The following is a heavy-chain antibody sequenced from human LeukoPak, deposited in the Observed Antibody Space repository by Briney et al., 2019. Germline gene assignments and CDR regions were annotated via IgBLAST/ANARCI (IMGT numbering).Heavy chain of an antibody. V-gene: IGHV3-72*01. Sequence: PGGSLRLSCAASGFTFSDHHMDWVRQAPGEGLEWVARIRNKANRYTTEYAASVKGRFTISRDDSKNTLYLQMNSLRAEDTAVYYCAKDATLSSSSWLYYYYGMDVWGQGTTVTVSS. CDR1: GFTFSDHH. J-gene: IGHJ6*02. D-gene: IGHD6-13*01. CDR2: IRNKANRYTT. CDR3: AKDATLSSSSWLYYYYGMDV.